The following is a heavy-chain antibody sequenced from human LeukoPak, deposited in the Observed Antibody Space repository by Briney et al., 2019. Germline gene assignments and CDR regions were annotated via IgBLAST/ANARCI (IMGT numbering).Heavy chain of an antibody. CDR3: ARTARKYGSGSSKAFDY. D-gene: IGHD3-10*01. CDR1: GYSISSGYY. Sequence: SETLSLTCTVSGYSISSGYYWGWIRQPPGKGLEWIGSIYHSGSTNYNPSLKSRVTISVDTSKNQFSLKLSSVTAADTAVYYCARTARKYGSGSSKAFDYWGQGTLVTVSS. CDR2: IYHSGST. V-gene: IGHV4-38-2*02. J-gene: IGHJ4*02.